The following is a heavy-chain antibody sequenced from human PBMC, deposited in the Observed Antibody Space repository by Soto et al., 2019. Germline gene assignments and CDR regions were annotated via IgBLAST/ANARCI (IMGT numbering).Heavy chain of an antibody. CDR2: ISGSGGST. D-gene: IGHD2-15*01. J-gene: IGHJ4*02. CDR3: VKDQNGRIVVVEYFDY. CDR1: GFTFSSYA. Sequence: GGSLRLSCAASGFTFSSYAMSWVRQAPGKGLEWVSAISGSGGSTYYADSVKGRFTISRDNSKNTLYLQMNSLRAEDTAVYYCVKDQNGRIVVVEYFDYWGQGTLVTVSS. V-gene: IGHV3-23*01.